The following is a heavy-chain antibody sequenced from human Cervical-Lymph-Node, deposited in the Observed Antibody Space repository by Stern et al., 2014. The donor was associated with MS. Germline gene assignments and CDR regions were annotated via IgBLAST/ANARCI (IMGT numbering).Heavy chain of an antibody. Sequence: VQLGQSGGGLIQPGGSLRLSCAASGFTVSSNYMTWVRQAPGKGLEWVSILYSGGSSYCAVPVKGRFPLSRSHSNNPVYLQMNSLRAEDTAVYYCARSRGTTITTEYSYYYYGMDVWGQGTTVTVSS. D-gene: IGHD4-11*01. V-gene: IGHV3-53*01. CDR2: LYSGGSS. CDR1: GFTVSSNY. J-gene: IGHJ6*02. CDR3: ARSRGTTITTEYSYYYYGMDV.